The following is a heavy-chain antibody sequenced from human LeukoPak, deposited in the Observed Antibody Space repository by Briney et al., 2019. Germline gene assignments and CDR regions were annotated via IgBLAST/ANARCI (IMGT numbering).Heavy chain of an antibody. CDR3: ARHRRSSGHYFVRNWFDP. CDR1: GGSISSDNW. CDR2: IYHAGGT. D-gene: IGHD3-22*01. J-gene: IGHJ5*02. Sequence: SETLSLTCTVSGGSISSDNWWGWVRQTPGKGLEWIAEIYHAGGTNYNPSLKSRVTISVDTSKNQFSLKLSSVTAADTAVYYCARHRRSSGHYFVRNWFDPWGQGTLVTVSS. V-gene: IGHV4-4*02.